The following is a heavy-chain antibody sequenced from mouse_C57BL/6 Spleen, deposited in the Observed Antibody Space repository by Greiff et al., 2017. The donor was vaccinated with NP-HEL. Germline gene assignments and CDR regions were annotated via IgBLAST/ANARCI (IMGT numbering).Heavy chain of an antibody. V-gene: IGHV1-15*01. CDR1: GYTLTDYE. Sequence: VQLQQSGAELVRPGASVTLSCKASGYTLTDYEMHWVKQTPVHGLEWIGAIDPETGGTAYNQKFKGKAILTADKSSSTAYMELRSLTSEDSAVYYCTRPTGRDYWGQGTTLTVSS. D-gene: IGHD4-1*02. J-gene: IGHJ2*01. CDR2: IDPETGGT. CDR3: TRPTGRDY.